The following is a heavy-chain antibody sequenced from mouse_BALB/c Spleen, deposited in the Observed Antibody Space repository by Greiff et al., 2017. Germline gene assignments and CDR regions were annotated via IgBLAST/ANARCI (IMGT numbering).Heavy chain of an antibody. CDR2: IDPANGNT. CDR3: AKAYYRYHYAMDY. Sequence: EVKLVESGAELVKPGASVKLSCTASGFNIKDTYMHWVKQRPEQGLEWIGRIDPANGNTKYDPKFQGKATITADTSSNTAYLQLSSLTSEDTAVYYCAKAYYRYHYAMDYWGQGTSVTVSS. CDR1: GFNIKDTY. J-gene: IGHJ4*01. D-gene: IGHD2-12*01. V-gene: IGHV14-3*02.